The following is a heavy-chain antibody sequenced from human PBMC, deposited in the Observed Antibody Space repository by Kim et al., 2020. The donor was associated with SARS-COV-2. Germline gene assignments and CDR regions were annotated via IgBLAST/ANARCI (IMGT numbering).Heavy chain of an antibody. CDR1: GFTFSNAW. Sequence: GGSLRLSCAASGFTFSNAWMSWVRQAPGKGLEWVGRIKSKTDGGTTDYAAPVKGRFTISRDDSKNTLYLQMNSLKTEDTAVYYCTTGTIAAAEGDYWGQGTLVTVSS. CDR3: TTGTIAAAEGDY. D-gene: IGHD6-13*01. V-gene: IGHV3-15*01. CDR2: IKSKTDGGTT. J-gene: IGHJ4*02.